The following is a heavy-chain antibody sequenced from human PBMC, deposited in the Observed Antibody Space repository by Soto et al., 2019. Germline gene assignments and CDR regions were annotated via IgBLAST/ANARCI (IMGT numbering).Heavy chain of an antibody. J-gene: IGHJ4*02. CDR1: GGTFSSYT. CDR3: ARDAYSSSWTPAPFDY. CDR2: ITPILGIA. D-gene: IGHD6-13*01. V-gene: IGHV1-69*04. Sequence: ASVKVSCKASGGTFSSYTISWVRQAPGQGLEWMGRITPILGIANYAQKFQGRVTITADKSTSTAYMELSSLRSEDTAVYYCARDAYSSSWTPAPFDYWGQGTLVTVSS.